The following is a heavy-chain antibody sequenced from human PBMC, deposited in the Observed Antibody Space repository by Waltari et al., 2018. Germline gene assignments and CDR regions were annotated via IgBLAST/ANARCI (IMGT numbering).Heavy chain of an antibody. D-gene: IGHD5-12*01. CDR1: GGSISSYY. Sequence: QVQLQESGPGLVKPSEPLSLTCTVSGGSISSYYWGWIRQPAGKGLEWIGCICSSGSTNYNPSLTSRVTMSVDTSKNQFSLKLSSVTAADTAVYYCARMFGDIVDYSFDYWGQGTLVTVSS. V-gene: IGHV4-4*07. J-gene: IGHJ4*02. CDR3: ARMFGDIVDYSFDY. CDR2: ICSSGST.